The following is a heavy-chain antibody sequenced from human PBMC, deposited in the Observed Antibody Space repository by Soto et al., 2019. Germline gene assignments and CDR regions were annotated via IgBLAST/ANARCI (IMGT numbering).Heavy chain of an antibody. CDR1: GYTFTSYG. CDR3: ASDGVAAAGHYY. J-gene: IGHJ4*02. CDR2: ITAYNGNT. V-gene: IGHV1-18*01. Sequence: QVQLVQSGAEVKKPGASVKVSCKASGYTFTSYGIIWLRQAPGQGLEWMGWITAYNGNTNYAQKLQGRVTMTTDTPTRSACTELRSPRSDDTAVYYCASDGVAAAGHYYWGQGTLVTVSS. D-gene: IGHD6-13*01.